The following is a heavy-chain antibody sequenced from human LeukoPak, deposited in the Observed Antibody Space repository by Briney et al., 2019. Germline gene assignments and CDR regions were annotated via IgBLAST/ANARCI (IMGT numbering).Heavy chain of an antibody. J-gene: IGHJ4*02. V-gene: IGHV3-30*18. CDR2: ISYDGSNK. D-gene: IGHD3-3*01. Sequence: GGSLRLSCAASGFTFSSYGMHWVRQAPGKGLEWVAVISYDGSNKYYADSVKGRFTISRDNSKNTLYLQMNSLRAEDTAVYYCAKGGDYDFWSGYYTPLCYWGQGTLVTVSS. CDR1: GFTFSSYG. CDR3: AKGGDYDFWSGYYTPLCY.